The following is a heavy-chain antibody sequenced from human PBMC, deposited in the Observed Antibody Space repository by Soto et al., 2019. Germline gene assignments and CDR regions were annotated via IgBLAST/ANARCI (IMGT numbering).Heavy chain of an antibody. CDR3: ARVVTVVKSFHYWYFDL. D-gene: IGHD2-15*01. Sequence: QVQLVQSGAEVKKPGSSVKVSCKASVGTFSSYAISWVRQAPGQGLEWMGGIIPIFGTTNYAQKFQGRVTMTADESTSTAYMELSSLRSEDTAVYYCARVVTVVKSFHYWYFDLWGRGTLVTVSS. CDR1: VGTFSSYA. V-gene: IGHV1-69*12. CDR2: IIPIFGTT. J-gene: IGHJ2*01.